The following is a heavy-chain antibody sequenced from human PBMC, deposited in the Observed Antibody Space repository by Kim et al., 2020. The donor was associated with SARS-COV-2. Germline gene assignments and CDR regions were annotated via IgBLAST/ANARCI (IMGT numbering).Heavy chain of an antibody. V-gene: IGHV3-7*03. J-gene: IGHJ6*02. CDR3: ARDSMTTVNRYYYYGMDV. CDR2: IKQDGSEK. D-gene: IGHD4-4*01. CDR1: GFTLSSYW. Sequence: GGSLRLSCAASGFTLSSYWMSWVRQAPGKGLEWVANIKQDGSEKYYVDSVKGRFTISRDNAKNSLYLQMNSLRAEDTAVYYCARDSMTTVNRYYYYGMDVWGQGTTVTVSS.